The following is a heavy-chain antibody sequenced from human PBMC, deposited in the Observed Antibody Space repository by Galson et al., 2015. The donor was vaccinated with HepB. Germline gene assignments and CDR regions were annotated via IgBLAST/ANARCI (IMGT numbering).Heavy chain of an antibody. D-gene: IGHD4-23*01. CDR3: ARSHTPGGVVMPFDY. J-gene: IGHJ4*02. CDR1: GGTFSGYG. V-gene: IGHV1-69*13. Sequence: SVKVSCKASGGTFSGYGISWVRQAPGQGLEWVGGIIPIFGTPNYAQKFQGRVTITADESTTTAHMELSSLRSEDTAVYYCARSHTPGGVVMPFDYWGQGTLVTVSS. CDR2: IIPIFGTP.